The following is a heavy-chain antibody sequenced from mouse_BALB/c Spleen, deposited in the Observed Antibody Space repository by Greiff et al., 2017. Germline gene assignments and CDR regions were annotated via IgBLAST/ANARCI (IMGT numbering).Heavy chain of an antibody. CDR2: ISSGSSTI. J-gene: IGHJ2*01. D-gene: IGHD3-3*01. Sequence: EVMLVESGGGLVQPGGSRKLSCAASGFTFSSFGMHWVRQPPEKGLDWFAYISSGSSTIYYADTVKGRFTISRDNPKNTLSLQMTSLRSEDTAMYYCARGWPYFDYWGQGTTLTVSS. CDR3: ARGWPYFDY. V-gene: IGHV5-17*02. CDR1: GFTFSSFG.